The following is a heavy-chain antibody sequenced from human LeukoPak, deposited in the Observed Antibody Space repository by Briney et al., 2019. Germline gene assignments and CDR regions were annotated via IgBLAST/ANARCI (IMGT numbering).Heavy chain of an antibody. CDR1: GFTFSSYA. CDR2: ISNSGDSI. CDR3: ARDQEAIAAAGTSAFDY. D-gene: IGHD6-13*01. J-gene: IGHJ4*02. Sequence: GGSLRLSCAASGFTFSSYALSWVRQTPGKGPEWVSGISNSGDSIYYADSVKGRFTISRDNSKRTLFLQMNSLRAEDTAVYYCARDQEAIAAAGTSAFDYWGQGTLVTVSS. V-gene: IGHV3-23*01.